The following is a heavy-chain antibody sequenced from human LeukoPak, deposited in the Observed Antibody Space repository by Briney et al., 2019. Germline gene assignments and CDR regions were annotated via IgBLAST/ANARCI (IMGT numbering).Heavy chain of an antibody. D-gene: IGHD5-18*01. CDR3: ARGPGYSYGYVSLDY. J-gene: IGHJ4*02. Sequence: PSQTLSLTCAVSGGSISSGGYSWSWIRQPPGKGLEWIGEINHSGSTNYNPSLKSRVTISVDTSKNQFSLKLSSVTAADTAVYYCARGPGYSYGYVSLDYWGQGTLVTVSS. V-gene: IGHV4-30-2*01. CDR2: INHSGST. CDR1: GGSISSGGYS.